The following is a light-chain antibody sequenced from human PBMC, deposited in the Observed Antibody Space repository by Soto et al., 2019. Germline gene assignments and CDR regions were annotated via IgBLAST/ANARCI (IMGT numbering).Light chain of an antibody. V-gene: IGLV2-14*03. CDR3: SSYTSSSALIL. Sequence: QSVLTQPVSVSGSPGQSITISCTGTSSDVGGYNYVSWYQQHPGNAPKLMIFDVNSRPSGVSNRFSGSKSGNTASLTISGLQAEDEADYYCSSYTSSSALILFGGGTKLTVL. CDR2: DVN. J-gene: IGLJ2*01. CDR1: SSDVGGYNY.